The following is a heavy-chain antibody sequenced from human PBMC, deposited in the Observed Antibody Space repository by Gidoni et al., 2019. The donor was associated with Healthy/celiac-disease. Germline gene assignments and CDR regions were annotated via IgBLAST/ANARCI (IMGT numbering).Heavy chain of an antibody. V-gene: IGHV3-23*01. D-gene: IGHD3-3*01. CDR1: GFPFSSYA. Sequence: EVQLLESGGGLVQPGGSLRLSCAASGFPFSSYAMSWVRQAPGKGLEWVSAISGSGGSTYYADSVKGRFTISRDNSKNTLYLQMNSLRAEDTAVYYCAKALEGGRWVTPGGYWGQGTLVTVSS. CDR2: ISGSGGST. J-gene: IGHJ4*02. CDR3: AKALEGGRWVTPGGY.